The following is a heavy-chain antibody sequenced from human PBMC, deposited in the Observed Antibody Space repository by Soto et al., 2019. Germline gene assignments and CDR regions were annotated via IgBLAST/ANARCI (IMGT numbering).Heavy chain of an antibody. V-gene: IGHV3-74*01. CDR2: VSQSGSVT. J-gene: IGHJ6*02. D-gene: IGHD1-26*01. Sequence: EVQLVESGGGLVQPGGSLSLSCATSGFTFTRHWMYWIRQTPGKGLVWFSRVSQSGSVTYYEDSIKGRFTISRDNARNTVYLQMNRVGAEGTGESYCARGCDRGRGLDVWGQGTTVTVSS. CDR1: GFTFTRHW. CDR3: ARGCDRGRGLDV.